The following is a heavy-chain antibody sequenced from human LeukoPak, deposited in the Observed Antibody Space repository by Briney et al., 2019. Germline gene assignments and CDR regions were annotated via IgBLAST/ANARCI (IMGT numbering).Heavy chain of an antibody. CDR3: ARVFLSGSYLGYYYYYYMDV. Sequence: ASVKVSCKVSGYTLTELSMHWVRQAHGKGLEWMGGFDPEDGETIYAQKFQGRVTMTTDTSTSTAYMELRSLRSDDTAVYYCARVFLSGSYLGYYYYYYMDVWGKGTTVTVSS. D-gene: IGHD3-10*01. CDR2: FDPEDGET. J-gene: IGHJ6*03. V-gene: IGHV1-24*01. CDR1: GYTLTELS.